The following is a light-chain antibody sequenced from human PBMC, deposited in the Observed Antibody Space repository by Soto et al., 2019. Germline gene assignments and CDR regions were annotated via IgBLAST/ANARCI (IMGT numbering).Light chain of an antibody. CDR1: QSVLYSSNNKNY. V-gene: IGKV4-1*01. J-gene: IGKJ4*01. Sequence: DIVMTQSPDSLAVSLGERATINCKSSQSVLYSSNNKNYLAWYQQKPGQPPKLLIYWASTRESGVPDRFSGSGSGTEFAGTISSLQADEVAVYYCQQYYTNALTFGGGTNVGVK. CDR2: WAS. CDR3: QQYYTNALT.